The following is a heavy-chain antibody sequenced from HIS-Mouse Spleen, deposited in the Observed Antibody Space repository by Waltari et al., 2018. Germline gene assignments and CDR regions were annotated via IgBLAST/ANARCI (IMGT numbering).Heavy chain of an antibody. J-gene: IGHJ4*02. CDR2: MKPNSGNT. CDR1: GYTFTSYD. D-gene: IGHD4-4*01. V-gene: IGHV1-8*01. Sequence: QAQLVQSGAEVKKPGASVKVSGKASGYTFTSYDINWVRQATGHGLEWMGWMKPNSGNTGYAQKFQGRVTMTRNTSISTAYMELSSLRSEDTAVYYCARGHDYSNYFDYWGQGTLVTVSS. CDR3: ARGHDYSNYFDY.